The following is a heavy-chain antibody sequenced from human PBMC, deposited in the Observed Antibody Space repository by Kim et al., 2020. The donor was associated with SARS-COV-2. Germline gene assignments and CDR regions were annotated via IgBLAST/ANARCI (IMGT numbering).Heavy chain of an antibody. CDR1: GGSISRSNSH. CDR2: VYYSGST. D-gene: IGHD1-1*01. V-gene: IGHV4-39*01. J-gene: IGHJ5*02. CDR3: ARLKMTGIGERVGSDP. Sequence: SETLSLTCTVSGGSISRSNSHWGWIRQPPGKGLEWIGSVYYSGSTFYNPSLKSRVTISVDTSKNQLSLKLSSVTAADTAVYYCARLKMTGIGERVGSDP.